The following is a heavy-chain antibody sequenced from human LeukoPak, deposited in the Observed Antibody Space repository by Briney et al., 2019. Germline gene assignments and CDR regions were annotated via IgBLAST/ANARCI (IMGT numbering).Heavy chain of an antibody. CDR3: ARGHHAVWRYQLPNI. Sequence: SETLSLTCGVYGVSFSGYYWIWIRQPPGKGLEWIGEINHSGISNYNPSLKSRASISVDTSKNLVSLKLTSVTAADTAVYYCARGHHAVWRYQLPNIWGQGTTVTVSS. CDR1: GVSFSGYY. CDR2: INHSGIS. J-gene: IGHJ3*02. D-gene: IGHD2-2*01. V-gene: IGHV4-34*01.